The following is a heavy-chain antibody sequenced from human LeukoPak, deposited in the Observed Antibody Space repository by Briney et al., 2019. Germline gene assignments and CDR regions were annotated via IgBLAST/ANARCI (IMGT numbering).Heavy chain of an antibody. J-gene: IGHJ4*02. Sequence: ASVKVSCKASGYTFTSYDINWVRQAPGQGLDWMGWMSPDSGYTGFAQTFQGRVTLTRNTSVSTAFMELSSLRSEDTAVYYCEIYTGYDSFWGQGTLVTVSS. CDR3: EIYTGYDSF. V-gene: IGHV1-8*01. CDR2: MSPDSGYT. D-gene: IGHD5-12*01. CDR1: GYTFTSYD.